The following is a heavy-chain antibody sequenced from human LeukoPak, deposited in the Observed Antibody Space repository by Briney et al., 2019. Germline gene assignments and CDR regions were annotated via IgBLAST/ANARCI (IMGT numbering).Heavy chain of an antibody. CDR2: INPNSGGT. Sequence: ASVKVSCKASGYTFSGYYMHWVRQAPGQGLEWMGWINPNSGGTNYAQKFQGRVTMTRDTSISTAYMELSRLRSDDTAVYYCARGPSYCGGDCPLDYWGQGTLVTVSS. CDR1: GYTFSGYY. D-gene: IGHD2-21*02. V-gene: IGHV1-2*02. CDR3: ARGPSYCGGDCPLDY. J-gene: IGHJ4*02.